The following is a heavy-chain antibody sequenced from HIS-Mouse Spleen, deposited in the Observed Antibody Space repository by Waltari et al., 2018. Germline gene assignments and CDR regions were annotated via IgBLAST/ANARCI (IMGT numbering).Heavy chain of an antibody. J-gene: IGHJ2*01. CDR1: GGSISSYY. CDR2: IYYSGST. Sequence: QVQLQESGPGLVKPSETLSLTCTVSGGSISSYYWTWIRQPPGKGLEWIGYIYYSGSTNYNPSLKSRVTISVDTSKNQFSLKLSSVTAADTAVYYCARIYYDSSGGNWYFDLWGRGTLVTVSS. CDR3: ARIYYDSSGGNWYFDL. V-gene: IGHV4-59*01. D-gene: IGHD3-22*01.